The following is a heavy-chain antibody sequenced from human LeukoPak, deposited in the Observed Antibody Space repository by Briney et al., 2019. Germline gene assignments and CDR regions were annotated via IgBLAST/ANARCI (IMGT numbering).Heavy chain of an antibody. CDR3: ARDRPCSASDCTPGDGFDF. CDR1: GFTFSGSW. Sequence: QPGGSLRLSCVASGFTFSGSWMHWVRQAPGKGLVWVSRINPNGRITDYADSVKGRFTISRDNARNTVLLQMNSLRAEDTAVYYCARDRPCSASDCTPGDGFDFWGQGALVTVSS. V-gene: IGHV3-74*01. CDR2: INPNGRIT. J-gene: IGHJ4*02. D-gene: IGHD2-15*01.